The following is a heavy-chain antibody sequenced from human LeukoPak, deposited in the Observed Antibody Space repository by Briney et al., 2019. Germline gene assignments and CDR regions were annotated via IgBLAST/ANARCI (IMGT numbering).Heavy chain of an antibody. Sequence: PGGSLRLSCAASGFTFSSYSMNWVRQAPGKGLEWVSSTSSSCSYIYYADSVKGRFTISRDSAKNSLYLQMNSLRAEDTAVYYCARVQRYCSGGSCYDYYYYGMDVWGKGTTVTVSS. V-gene: IGHV3-21*01. D-gene: IGHD2-15*01. J-gene: IGHJ6*04. CDR1: GFTFSSYS. CDR2: TSSSCSYI. CDR3: ARVQRYCSGGSCYDYYYYGMDV.